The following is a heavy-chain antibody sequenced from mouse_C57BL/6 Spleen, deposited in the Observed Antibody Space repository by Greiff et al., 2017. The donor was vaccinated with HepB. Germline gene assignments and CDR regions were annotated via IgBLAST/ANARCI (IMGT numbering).Heavy chain of an antibody. CDR1: GYTFTSYW. D-gene: IGHD2-3*01. J-gene: IGHJ2*01. CDR3: ARWGGLLPFDY. CDR2: IDPSDSET. V-gene: IGHV1-52*01. Sequence: VQLQQPGAELVRPGSSVKLSCKASGYTFTSYWMHWVKQRPIQGLEWIGNIDPSDSETPYNQKFKDKATLTVDKSSSTAYMQLSSLTSEDSAVYYCARWGGLLPFDYWGQGTTLTVSS.